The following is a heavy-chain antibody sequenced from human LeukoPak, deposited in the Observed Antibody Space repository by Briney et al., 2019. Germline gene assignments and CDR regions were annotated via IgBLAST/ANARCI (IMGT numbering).Heavy chain of an antibody. D-gene: IGHD2-15*01. Sequence: PSETLSLTCAVYGGSFSGYYWSWIRQPPGKGLEWIGEINHSGSTNYNPSLKSRVTISVDTSKNQFSLKLSSVTAADTAVYYCARAGARYCSGGSCYRIPFDYWGQGTLVTVSS. J-gene: IGHJ4*02. V-gene: IGHV4-34*01. CDR1: GGSFSGYY. CDR3: ARAGARYCSGGSCYRIPFDY. CDR2: INHSGST.